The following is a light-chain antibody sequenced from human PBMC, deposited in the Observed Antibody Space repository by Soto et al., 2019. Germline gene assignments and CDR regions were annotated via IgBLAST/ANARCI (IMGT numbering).Light chain of an antibody. CDR1: EDISRW. CDR2: GAT. Sequence: QMTQSPSFVSASIGDRVSITCRASEDISRWLGWYQQKPGRAPSLLIFGATSLRSGVHSRFSATESGTLFTLTITNVQPDDFATYFCLQANEFPRSFGQGT. J-gene: IGKJ2*01. CDR3: LQANEFPRS. V-gene: IGKV1D-12*01.